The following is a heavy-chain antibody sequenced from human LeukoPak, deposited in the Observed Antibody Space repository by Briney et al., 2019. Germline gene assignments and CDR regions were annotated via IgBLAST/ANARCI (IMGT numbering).Heavy chain of an antibody. D-gene: IGHD3-22*01. J-gene: IGHJ4*02. Sequence: GGSLRLSCAGSGFTFSSHGMNWVRQAPGKGLEWVSFISYNSNYIFYADSVKGQFTISRDNAKNSLYLQMNSLRAEDTAVYYCARADYYETSGPFGYWGQGTLVIVSS. CDR3: ARADYYETSGPFGY. CDR2: ISYNSNYI. CDR1: GFTFSSHG. V-gene: IGHV3-21*01.